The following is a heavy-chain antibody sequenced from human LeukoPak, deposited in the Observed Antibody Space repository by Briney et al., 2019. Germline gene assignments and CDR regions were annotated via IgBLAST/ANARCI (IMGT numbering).Heavy chain of an antibody. CDR2: INSDGRNT. D-gene: IGHD5-12*01. V-gene: IGHV3-74*01. Sequence: GGSLRLSCEASGLTFSSYWMLWVRQAPGKGLVWVSRINSDGRNTGYADSVKGRFTISRDNAKNTLYLQMNSLRAEDTAVYYCARGYFGEAVATPRWDFDYWGQGTLVTVSS. CDR3: ARGYFGEAVATPRWDFDY. CDR1: GLTFSSYW. J-gene: IGHJ4*02.